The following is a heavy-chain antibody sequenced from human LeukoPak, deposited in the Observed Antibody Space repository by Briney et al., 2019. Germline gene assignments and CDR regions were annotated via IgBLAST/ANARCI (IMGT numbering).Heavy chain of an antibody. V-gene: IGHV3-48*01. CDR3: AKDSPNIRVHF. CDR1: GLTLSTYS. J-gene: IGHJ4*02. CDR2: ISHGSNII. D-gene: IGHD2/OR15-2a*01. Sequence: GGSLRLSCAASGLTLSTYSVNWVRHTPGKGLEWLSYISHGSNIIYHVDSVKGRFTISRDDAKNLVYLQMNSLKAEDTAVYYCAKDSPNIRVHFWGQGTLVTVSS.